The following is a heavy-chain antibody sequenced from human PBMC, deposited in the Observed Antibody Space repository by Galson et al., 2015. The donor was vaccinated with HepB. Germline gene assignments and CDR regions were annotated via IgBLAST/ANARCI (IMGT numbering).Heavy chain of an antibody. Sequence: SLRLSCAPSGFTFTNYGMHWVRQAPGKGLEWVAIIWYDGTYKYYADSVKGRFTISRDRSKNTVYLQMNSLRVEDTALYYCARDAPPDYWGQGTLVTVSS. CDR2: IWYDGTYK. J-gene: IGHJ4*02. CDR1: GFTFTNYG. V-gene: IGHV3-33*01. CDR3: ARDAPPDY.